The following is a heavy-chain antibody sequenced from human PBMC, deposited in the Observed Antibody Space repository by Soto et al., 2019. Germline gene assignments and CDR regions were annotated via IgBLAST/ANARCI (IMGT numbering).Heavy chain of an antibody. CDR1: GGAFSIYG. CDR2: IIPIFGTA. D-gene: IGHD2-2*01. Sequence: QVQLVQSGAEVKKPGSSVKVSCKASGGAFSIYGISWVRQAPGQGLEWRGGIIPIFGTANYAQKFQGRVTTTPDDYESTAYMALSSLRSEDTAVYYCASDLWRDAYCVGTSCYYIWFAPGGEGTLVTASS. J-gene: IGHJ5*02. CDR3: ASDLWRDAYCVGTSCYYIWFAP. V-gene: IGHV1-69*05.